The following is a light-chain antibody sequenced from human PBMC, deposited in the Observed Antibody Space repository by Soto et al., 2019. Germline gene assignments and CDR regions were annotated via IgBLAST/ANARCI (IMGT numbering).Light chain of an antibody. Sequence: IQMTQSPSSLSASVGDRVTITCRASRSITTYLNWYQQKPGKAPKLLISAASNLQSGVPSRFSGSGSGTDFTLTISSLQPEDFASYYGQQSYNAPMYTFGQGTKLEI. CDR3: QQSYNAPMYT. CDR1: RSITTY. J-gene: IGKJ2*01. CDR2: AAS. V-gene: IGKV1-39*01.